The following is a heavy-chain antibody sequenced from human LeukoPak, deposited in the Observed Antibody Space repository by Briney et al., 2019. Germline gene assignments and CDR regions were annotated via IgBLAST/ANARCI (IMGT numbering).Heavy chain of an antibody. CDR2: INHNGNVN. CDR3: ARDRYYYDSSGEVNWFDP. V-gene: IGHV3-7*03. Sequence: GGSLRLSCAASGFTFSSYWMNWARQAPGKGLEWVASINHNGNVNYYVDSVKGRFTISRDNAKNSLYLQMNSLRAEDTAVYYCARDRYYYDSSGEVNWFDPWGQGTLVTVSS. J-gene: IGHJ5*02. CDR1: GFTFSSYW. D-gene: IGHD3-22*01.